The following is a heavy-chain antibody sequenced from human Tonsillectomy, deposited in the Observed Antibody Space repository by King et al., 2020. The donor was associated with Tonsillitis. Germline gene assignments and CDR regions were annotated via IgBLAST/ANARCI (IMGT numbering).Heavy chain of an antibody. CDR2: IIPIFGTA. J-gene: IGHJ4*02. Sequence: VQLVQSGAEVKKSGSSVKVSCKASGGTFSSYAINWERQAPGQGLEWMGGIIPIFGTANYVQKFQGRVTITADESTSTVYMEMSSLRYDDTAVYYFARGPGYCSGGSCYLIGFWGQATLVTVTS. D-gene: IGHD2-15*01. CDR1: GGTFSSYA. V-gene: IGHV1-69*12. CDR3: ARGPGYCSGGSCYLIGF.